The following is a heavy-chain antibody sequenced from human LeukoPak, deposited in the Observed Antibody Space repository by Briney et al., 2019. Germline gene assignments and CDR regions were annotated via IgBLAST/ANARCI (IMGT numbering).Heavy chain of an antibody. D-gene: IGHD2-8*02. CDR1: GFTFSSYA. Sequence: PGGSLRLSCAASGFTFSSYAMSWVRQAPGKGLEWVSSISSSSSYIYYADSVKGRFTISRDNAKNSLYLQMNSLSAEDTAVYYCARGRVVYAGRPFDYWGQGTLVTVSS. J-gene: IGHJ4*02. CDR3: ARGRVVYAGRPFDY. CDR2: ISSSSSYI. V-gene: IGHV3-21*01.